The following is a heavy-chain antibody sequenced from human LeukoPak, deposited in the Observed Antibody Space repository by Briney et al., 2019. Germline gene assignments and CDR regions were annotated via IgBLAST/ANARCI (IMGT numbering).Heavy chain of an antibody. CDR2: ISGSGVST. J-gene: IGHJ4*02. D-gene: IGHD1-7*01. V-gene: IGHV3-23*01. CDR3: AKDERNWNYNLASQTYD. CDR1: GFTFSSNG. Sequence: GGSLRLSCAASGFTFSSNGMNWVRQAPGKGLEWVSAISGSGVSTYYADSVKGRFTVSRDNSKNTLYLQMSSLRAEDTAVYYCAKDERNWNYNLASQTYDWGQGTLVTVSS.